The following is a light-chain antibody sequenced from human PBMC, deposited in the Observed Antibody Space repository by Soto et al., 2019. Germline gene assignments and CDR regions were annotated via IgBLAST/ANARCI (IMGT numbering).Light chain of an antibody. CDR1: QSVSSSY. CDR3: QQYGSSPT. J-gene: IGKJ4*02. CDR2: GAS. Sequence: EIVLTQSPGTLSLSPGESATLSCRASQSVSSSYLAWYQQKPGQPPRLLIYGASSRVTGIPDRFSGSGSGTDFTLTISRLEPEDFAVYYCQQYGSSPTFGRGTKVEIK. V-gene: IGKV3-20*01.